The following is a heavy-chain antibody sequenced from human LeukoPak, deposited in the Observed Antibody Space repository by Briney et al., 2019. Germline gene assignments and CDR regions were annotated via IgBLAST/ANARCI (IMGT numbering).Heavy chain of an antibody. D-gene: IGHD6-13*01. CDR3: ARVGQLAFDY. J-gene: IGHJ4*02. Sequence: SETLSLTCTVSGGSISSSSYYWGWIRQPPGKGLEWIGSIYYSGSTYYNPSPKSRVTISVDTSKNQFSLKLSSVTAADTAVYYCARVGQLAFDYWGQGTLVTVSS. V-gene: IGHV4-39*01. CDR2: IYYSGST. CDR1: GGSISSSSYY.